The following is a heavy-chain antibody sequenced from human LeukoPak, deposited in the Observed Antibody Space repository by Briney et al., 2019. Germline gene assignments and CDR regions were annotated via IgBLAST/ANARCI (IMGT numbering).Heavy chain of an antibody. CDR3: ARGGLNYYGSGSYYPYYYYYYGMDV. V-gene: IGHV4-34*01. Sequence: PSETLSLTCAVYGGSFSGYYWSWIRQPPGKGLEWIGEINHSGSTNYNPSLKSRVTISVDTSKNQFSLKLSSVTAADTAVYYCARGGLNYYGSGSYYPYYYYYYGMDVWGQGTTVTVSS. CDR1: GGSFSGYY. CDR2: INHSGST. J-gene: IGHJ6*02. D-gene: IGHD3-10*01.